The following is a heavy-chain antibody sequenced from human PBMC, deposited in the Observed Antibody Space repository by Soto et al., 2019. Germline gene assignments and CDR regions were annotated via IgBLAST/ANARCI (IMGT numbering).Heavy chain of an antibody. J-gene: IGHJ4*02. Sequence: ESGGGVVQPGRSLRLSCAASGFTFSSYAMHWVRQAPGKGLEWVAVISYDGSNKYYADSVKGRFTISRDNSKNTLYLQMNSLRAEDTAVYYCARGNAYTAAHWGQGTLVTVSS. CDR3: ARGNAYTAAH. CDR2: ISYDGSNK. CDR1: GFTFSSYA. D-gene: IGHD6-13*01. V-gene: IGHV3-30-3*01.